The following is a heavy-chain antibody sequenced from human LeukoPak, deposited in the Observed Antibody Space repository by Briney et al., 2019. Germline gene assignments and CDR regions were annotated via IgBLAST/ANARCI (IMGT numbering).Heavy chain of an antibody. CDR1: GYTFTSYD. CDR3: ARGVSLEFSDAFDI. CDR2: MNPNSGNT. D-gene: IGHD3-16*02. J-gene: IGHJ3*02. Sequence: GASVKVSCKASGYTFTSYDINWVRQATGQGLEWMGWMNPNSGNTGYAQKFQGRVTMTRNTSISTAYMELSSLRSEDTAVYYCARGVSLEFSDAFDIWGQGTMVTVSS. V-gene: IGHV1-8*01.